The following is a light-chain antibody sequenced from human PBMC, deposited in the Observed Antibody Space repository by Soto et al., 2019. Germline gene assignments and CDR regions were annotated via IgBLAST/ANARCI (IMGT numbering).Light chain of an antibody. J-gene: IGKJ2*01. V-gene: IGKV1-39*01. CDR1: QSISSY. Sequence: DIQMTQSPSSLSASVGDRVTITCRASQSISSYLNWYQQKPGKAPKLLIYAASSLQSGVPSRFRGRGSGTDFTLTISSLQPEDFATYYCQPSYSTPYTFGQGTKLEIK. CDR2: AAS. CDR3: QPSYSTPYT.